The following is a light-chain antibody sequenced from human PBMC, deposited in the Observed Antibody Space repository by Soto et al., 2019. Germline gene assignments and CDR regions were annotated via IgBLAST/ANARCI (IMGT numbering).Light chain of an antibody. CDR1: QGVSIS. Sequence: TQSPSTLSGSVGARVTITCRASQGVSISLAWYQQKPGQAPRLLIYDASNRATGIPARFSGSGSGTDFTLTISSLEPEDFAVYYCQQRSNWPMSTFGQGTRLEI. V-gene: IGKV3-11*01. CDR3: QQRSNWPMST. CDR2: DAS. J-gene: IGKJ5*01.